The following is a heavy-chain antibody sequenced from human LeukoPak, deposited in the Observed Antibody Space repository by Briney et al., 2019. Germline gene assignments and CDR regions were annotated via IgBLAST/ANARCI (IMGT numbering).Heavy chain of an antibody. CDR3: ARDHSVLVAAIGSAPAFDV. J-gene: IGHJ3*01. CDR2: VRRDGRSK. D-gene: IGHD2-21*02. V-gene: IGHV3-48*01. Sequence: GGSLRLSCAASGFTFSTYSLNWVRQAPGKGLEWVSYVRRDGRSKSYTDSLKGRFTISRDNARNALFLQINSLGVEDTAVYYCARDHSVLVAAIGSAPAFDVWGHGTMVIVSP. CDR1: GFTFSTYS.